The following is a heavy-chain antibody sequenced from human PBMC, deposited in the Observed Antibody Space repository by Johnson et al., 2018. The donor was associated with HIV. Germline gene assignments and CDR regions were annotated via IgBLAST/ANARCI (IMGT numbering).Heavy chain of an antibody. CDR3: ARERGALRELPRDDAFDI. Sequence: VQLVESGGGLVQPGRSLRLSCAASGFTFDDYAMHWVRQAPGKGLEWVSGLTWNSDTIAYVDSVKGRFTISRDNAKNSLYLQMNSLRAEDTAVYYGARERGALRELPRDDAFDIWGQGTMVTVSS. CDR2: LTWNSDTI. V-gene: IGHV3-9*01. J-gene: IGHJ3*02. CDR1: GFTFDDYA. D-gene: IGHD1-26*01.